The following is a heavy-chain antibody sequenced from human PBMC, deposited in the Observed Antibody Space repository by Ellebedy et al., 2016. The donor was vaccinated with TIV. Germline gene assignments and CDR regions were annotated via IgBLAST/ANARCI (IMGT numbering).Heavy chain of an antibody. CDR3: ARDLLGFVGDTYGRSSFGMDV. J-gene: IGHJ6*02. V-gene: IGHV1-3*01. Sequence: AASVKVSCKASGYTFTRYAIHWVRQAPGQRLEWMGWINAGNGNTKYSQKFQGRVTITRDTSAGTAYMELSSLRSEDTAVYYCARDLLGFVGDTYGRSSFGMDVWGQGTTVTVSS. D-gene: IGHD5-18*01. CDR1: GYTFTRYA. CDR2: INAGNGNT.